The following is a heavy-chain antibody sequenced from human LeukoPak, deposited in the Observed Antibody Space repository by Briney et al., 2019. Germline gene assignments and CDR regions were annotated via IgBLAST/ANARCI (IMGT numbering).Heavy chain of an antibody. Sequence: PGGSLRLSCAASGFVFSNNAMSWVRQAPGKGLEWVSSISGSGGHTYYADSVKGRFTISRDNSKDTLYVQMNSLRAEDTAVYYCAKGRGLTGYDYVNFDSWGQGTRVTVSS. CDR3: AKGRGLTGYDYVNFDS. V-gene: IGHV3-23*01. CDR2: ISGSGGHT. CDR1: GFVFSNNA. D-gene: IGHD3-16*01. J-gene: IGHJ5*01.